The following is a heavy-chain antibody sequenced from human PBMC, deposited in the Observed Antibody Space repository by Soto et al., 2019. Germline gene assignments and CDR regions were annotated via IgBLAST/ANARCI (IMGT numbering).Heavy chain of an antibody. CDR3: AKDLYRVSPHEGADS. Sequence: QVQLVESGGGVVQPGRSLRLSCAASGFPFSSYGMHWVRQVPGKGLEWAAVISDDGSKEWYADFVKGRFTISRDKSKNTLSLQMPTLRAEDTAVYYCAKDLYRVSPHEGADSCGEWTVVTVSS. J-gene: IGHJ4*02. D-gene: IGHD4-4*01. V-gene: IGHV3-30*18. CDR1: GFPFSSYG. CDR2: ISDDGSKE.